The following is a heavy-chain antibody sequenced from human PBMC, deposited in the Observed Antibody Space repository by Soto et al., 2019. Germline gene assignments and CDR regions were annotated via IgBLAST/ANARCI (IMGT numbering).Heavy chain of an antibody. CDR3: VRGYSYGASAWPPGE. CDR2: IYYSGST. V-gene: IGHV4-30-4*01. D-gene: IGHD3-10*01. J-gene: IGHJ4*02. Sequence: SETLSLTCAVSGGSISSGDYYWGWIRQSPGKGLELIGNIYYSGSTYYNPSLKSRVTISVDTSKNQFSLKLSSVTAADTALYYCVRGYSYGASAWPPGEWGQGTLVTVS. CDR1: GGSISSGDYY.